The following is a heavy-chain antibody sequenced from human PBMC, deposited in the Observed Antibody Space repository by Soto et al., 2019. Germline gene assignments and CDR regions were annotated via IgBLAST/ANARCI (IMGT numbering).Heavy chain of an antibody. J-gene: IGHJ4*02. Sequence: TLSLTCTVSGGSISSGDYYWSWIRQPPGKGLEWIGEIYHSGSTNYNPSLKSRVTISVDKSKNQFSLKLSSVTAADTAVYYCARVSGYPPYYFDYWGQGTLVTVSS. CDR3: ARVSGYPPYYFDY. CDR2: IYHSGST. CDR1: GGSISSGDYY. D-gene: IGHD3-22*01. V-gene: IGHV4-30-4*01.